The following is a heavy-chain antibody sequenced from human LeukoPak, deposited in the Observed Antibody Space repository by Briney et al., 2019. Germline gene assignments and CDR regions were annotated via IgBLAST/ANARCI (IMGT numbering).Heavy chain of an antibody. CDR2: INHSGST. Sequence: SETLSLTCAVYGGSFSGYYWSWIRQPPGKGLEWIGEINHSGSTNYNPSLKSRVTISVDTSKNQFSLKLSSVTAADTAVYYCARGGKNWNYVDWFDPWGQGTLVTVSS. D-gene: IGHD1-7*01. CDR1: GGSFSGYY. CDR3: ARGGKNWNYVDWFDP. V-gene: IGHV4-34*01. J-gene: IGHJ5*02.